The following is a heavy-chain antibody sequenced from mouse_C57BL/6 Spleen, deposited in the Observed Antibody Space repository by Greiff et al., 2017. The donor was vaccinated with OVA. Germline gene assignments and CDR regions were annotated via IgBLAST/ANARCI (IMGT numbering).Heavy chain of an antibody. CDR2: IDPSDSET. CDR1: GYTFTSYW. D-gene: IGHD2-12*01. V-gene: IGHV1-52*01. CDR3: ARNLLYGSYYAMDY. Sequence: QVQLQQPGAELVRPGSSVKLSCKASGYTFTSYWMHWVKQRPIQGLEWIGNIDPSDSETHYNQKFKDKATLTVDKSSSTAYMQLSSLTSEDSAVYCCARNLLYGSYYAMDYWGQGTSVTVSS. J-gene: IGHJ4*01.